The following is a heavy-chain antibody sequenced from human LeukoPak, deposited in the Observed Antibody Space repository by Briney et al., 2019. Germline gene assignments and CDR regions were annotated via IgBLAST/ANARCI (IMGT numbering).Heavy chain of an antibody. Sequence: GGSLRLSCAASGFTFSGYSMSWVRQAPGKGREWVAHIKQGGSETSYVDSVKGRFTVSRDNAKNSVYLQMNSLRAEDSAVYYCARPGITAFDIWGQGTMVTVSS. CDR1: GFTFSGYS. J-gene: IGHJ3*02. D-gene: IGHD3-10*01. V-gene: IGHV3-7*01. CDR3: ARPGITAFDI. CDR2: IKQGGSET.